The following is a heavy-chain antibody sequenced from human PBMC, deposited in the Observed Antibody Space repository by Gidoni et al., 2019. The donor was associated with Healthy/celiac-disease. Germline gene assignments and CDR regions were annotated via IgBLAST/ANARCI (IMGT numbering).Heavy chain of an antibody. CDR2: ISGSGGST. CDR3: AKGQQPSIFGVVIVIDY. CDR1: GFTFSSYA. V-gene: IGHV3-23*01. J-gene: IGHJ4*02. D-gene: IGHD3-3*01. Sequence: EVQLLESGGGLVQPGGSLRLSCAASGFTFSSYAMSWVRQAPGKGLEWVSAISGSGGSTYYADSVKGRFTISRDNSKNTLYLQMNSLRAEDTAVYYCAKGQQPSIFGVVIVIDYWGQGTLVTVSS.